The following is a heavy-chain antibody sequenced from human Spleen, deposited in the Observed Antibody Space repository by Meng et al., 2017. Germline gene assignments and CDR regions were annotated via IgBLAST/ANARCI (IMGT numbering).Heavy chain of an antibody. Sequence: SCAISGDSVSSNSATWAWIRQSPSRGLEWLGRTYYRSAWYNNYAVSVKGRITINPDTSKNQFSLHLNSVTPEDTAVYYCAREGSDWYFFDSWGQGTLVTVSS. CDR1: GDSVSSNSAT. CDR3: AREGSDWYFFDS. D-gene: IGHD3-9*01. J-gene: IGHJ4*02. V-gene: IGHV6-1*01. CDR2: TYYRSAWYN.